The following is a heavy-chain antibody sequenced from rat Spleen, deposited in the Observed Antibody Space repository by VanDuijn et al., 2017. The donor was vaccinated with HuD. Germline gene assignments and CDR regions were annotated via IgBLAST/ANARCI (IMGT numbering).Heavy chain of an antibody. CDR1: GFIFSDHY. CDR2: ISPSGGNT. D-gene: IGHD1-6*01. CDR3: ARAMYTTDYYYAKGYYVMDA. V-gene: IGHV5-25*01. J-gene: IGHJ3*01. Sequence: EVQLVESDGGLVQPGRSLKLSCAASGFIFSDHYVAWVRQAPTKGLEWVATISPSGGNTYYRDSVKGRFTISRDNAKSTLYLQMDSLRSEDTATYYCARAMYTTDYYYAKGYYVMDAWGQGTLVTVSS.